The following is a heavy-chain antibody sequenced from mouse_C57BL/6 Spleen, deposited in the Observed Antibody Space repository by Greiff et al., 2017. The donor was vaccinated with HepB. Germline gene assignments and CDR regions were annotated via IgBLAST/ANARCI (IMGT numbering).Heavy chain of an antibody. Sequence: QVQLKESGPELVKPGASVKISCKASGYAFSSSWMNWVKQRPGKGLEWIGRIYPGDGDTNYNGKFKGKATLTADKSSSTAYMQLSSLTSEDSAVYFCARELLFDYWGQGTTLTVSS. J-gene: IGHJ2*01. V-gene: IGHV1-82*01. CDR1: GYAFSSSW. CDR3: ARELLFDY. CDR2: IYPGDGDT.